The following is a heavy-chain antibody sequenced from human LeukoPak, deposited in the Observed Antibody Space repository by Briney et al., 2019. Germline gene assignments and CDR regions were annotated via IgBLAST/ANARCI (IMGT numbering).Heavy chain of an antibody. J-gene: IGHJ5*02. V-gene: IGHV5-51*01. CDR1: GYSFTNYW. CDR2: IFPVDFDT. CDR3: ARSKVPYCSSTSCLNWFDP. D-gene: IGHD2-2*01. Sequence: GESLKISWKGPGYSFTNYWIAWVRQLHGKGLEWMGIIFPVDFDTTYSPSFQGQVTISADKSISTAYLQWSSLKASDTATYYCARSKVPYCSSTSCLNWFDPWGQGTLVTVSS.